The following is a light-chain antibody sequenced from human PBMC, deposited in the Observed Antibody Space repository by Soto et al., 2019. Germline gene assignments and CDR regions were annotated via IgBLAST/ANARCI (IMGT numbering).Light chain of an antibody. CDR3: QQRRKWLWT. V-gene: IGKV3-11*01. Sequence: EIVLTQSPATLSLSPGERATLSCRASQSVSSYLAWYQQKPGQAPRLLIYDASNRATGIPARFSGSGSGTDLTLTSSSLEPEDFEVYYCQQRRKWLWTFGQGTKVEIK. J-gene: IGKJ1*01. CDR1: QSVSSY. CDR2: DAS.